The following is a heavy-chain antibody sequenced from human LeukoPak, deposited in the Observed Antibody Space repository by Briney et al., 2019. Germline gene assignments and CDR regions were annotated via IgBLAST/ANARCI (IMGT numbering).Heavy chain of an antibody. D-gene: IGHD1-7*01. CDR2: IKKDGSEK. CDR1: GFTLSSYW. Sequence: GGSLRLSCAASGFTLSSYWMSWVRQAPRKGLEWVANIKKDGSEKWYVDSVEGRFTISRDHAKNSLYLQMNSLRVADTAVYYCVRSGTSASFDYWGQGTLVTVSS. V-gene: IGHV3-7*01. CDR3: VRSGTSASFDY. J-gene: IGHJ4*02.